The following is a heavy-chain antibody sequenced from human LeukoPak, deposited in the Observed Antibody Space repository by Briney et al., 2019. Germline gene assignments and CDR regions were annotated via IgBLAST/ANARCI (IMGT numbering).Heavy chain of an antibody. D-gene: IGHD6-13*01. CDR2: ISGSGGST. CDR3: AKKPARIAAADTFDY. J-gene: IGHJ4*02. CDR1: GFTFSSYA. Sequence: GGSLRLSCAASGFTFSSYAMSWVRQAPGKGLEWVSAISGSGGSTYYADSVKGRFTISRDNSKNTLYLQMNSLRAEDTAVYYCAKKPARIAAADTFDYWGQGTLSPSPQ. V-gene: IGHV3-23*01.